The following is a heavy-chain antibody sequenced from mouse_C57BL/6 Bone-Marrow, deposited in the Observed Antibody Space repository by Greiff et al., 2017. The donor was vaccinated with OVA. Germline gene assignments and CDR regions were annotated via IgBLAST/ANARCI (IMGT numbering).Heavy chain of an antibody. V-gene: IGHV14-4*01. CDR1: GFNIKDDY. D-gene: IGHD1-1*01. CDR2: IDPENGDT. J-gene: IGHJ2*01. Sequence: EVQLQESGAELVRPGASVKLSCTASGFNIKDDYMPWVKQRPEQGLEWIGWIDPENGDTEYASKFQGKATITADTSSNTAYLQLSNLTSEDTAVYYCTTDYYGSSYPPDYWGQGTTLTVSS. CDR3: TTDYYGSSYPPDY.